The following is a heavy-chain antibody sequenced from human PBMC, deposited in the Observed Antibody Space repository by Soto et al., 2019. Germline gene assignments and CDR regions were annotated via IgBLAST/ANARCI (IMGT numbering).Heavy chain of an antibody. D-gene: IGHD5-18*01. CDR3: TRGYSYGYVDY. V-gene: IGHV3-23*01. CDR2: ISGSGGST. Sequence: EVQLLESGGGLVQPGGSLRLSCAASGFTFSSYAMSWVRQAPGKGLEWVSAISGSGGSTYYADSVKGRFTISRDNSKNTLYLQLNSRRAEDTAVYYCTRGYSYGYVDYWGQGTLVTVSS. J-gene: IGHJ4*02. CDR1: GFTFSSYA.